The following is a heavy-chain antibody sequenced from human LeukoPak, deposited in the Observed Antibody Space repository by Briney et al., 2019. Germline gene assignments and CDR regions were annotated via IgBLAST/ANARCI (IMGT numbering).Heavy chain of an antibody. CDR3: ARVNLYYYDSSGCSEDY. CDR2: IYSGGST. CDR1: GFTVSSNY. D-gene: IGHD3-22*01. V-gene: IGHV3-53*01. Sequence: GGSLRLSCAASGFTVSSNYMSWVRQAPGKGLEWVSVIYSGGSTYYADSVKGRFTISRDNSKNTLYLQMNSLRAEDTAVYYCARVNLYYYDSSGCSEDYWGQGTLVTVSS. J-gene: IGHJ4*02.